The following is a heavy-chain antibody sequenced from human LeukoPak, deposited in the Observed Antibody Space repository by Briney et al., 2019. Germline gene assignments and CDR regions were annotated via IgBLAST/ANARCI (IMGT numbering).Heavy chain of an antibody. CDR2: IMPLFNTA. CDR1: GGTSSTHT. D-gene: IGHD3-9*01. CDR3: ARVDRYYFYLDV. Sequence: GASVKVSCKASGGTSSTHTITWVRQAPGQGPEWMGGIMPLFNTANYAQKFQGRVTFTTDDSTSTAYMELSSLISEDTAIYYCARVDRYYFYLDVWGKGTTVTVSS. V-gene: IGHV1-69*05. J-gene: IGHJ6*03.